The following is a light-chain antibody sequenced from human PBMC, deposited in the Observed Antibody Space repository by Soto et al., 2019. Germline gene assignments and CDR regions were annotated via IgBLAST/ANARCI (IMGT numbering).Light chain of an antibody. CDR1: QSVSIK. V-gene: IGKV3-15*01. CDR2: DTS. CDR3: QQYNNWHPIT. Sequence: EILMTQSPSTLSVSPGERATLSCGASQSVSIKLAWYQQKPGQAPRLLIYDTSTRATGIPASFSGSGSGTEFTLTISSLQYEDFAVYYCQQYNNWHPITFGQGTRLEIK. J-gene: IGKJ5*01.